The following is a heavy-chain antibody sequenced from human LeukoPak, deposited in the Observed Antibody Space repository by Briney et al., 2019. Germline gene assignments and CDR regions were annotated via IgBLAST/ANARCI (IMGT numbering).Heavy chain of an antibody. V-gene: IGHV3-21*04. J-gene: IGHJ4*02. Sequence: PGGSLRLSCAASGFTFSNYNMNWVRQAPGKGLEWVSSISSGGSYIYYADSVKGRFTISRDNGKNSVYVQMNSLRAEDTAVYYCAKAYGSGSYYHFDYWGQGTLVTVSS. CDR1: GFTFSNYN. D-gene: IGHD3-10*01. CDR2: ISSGGSYI. CDR3: AKAYGSGSYYHFDY.